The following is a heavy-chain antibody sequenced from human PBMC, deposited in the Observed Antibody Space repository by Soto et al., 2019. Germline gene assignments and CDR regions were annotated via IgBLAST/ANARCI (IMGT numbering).Heavy chain of an antibody. CDR3: ARRWGPGVHDAFDI. D-gene: IGHD3-3*01. CDR2: ISSSSSTI. V-gene: IGHV3-48*04. J-gene: IGHJ3*02. CDR1: GFTFSSYS. Sequence: GGSLRLSCAASGFTFSSYSMNWVRQAPGKGLEWVSYISSSSSTIYYADSVKGRFTISRDNAKNSLYLQMNSLRAEDTAVYYCARRWGPGVHDAFDIWGQGTMVTVSS.